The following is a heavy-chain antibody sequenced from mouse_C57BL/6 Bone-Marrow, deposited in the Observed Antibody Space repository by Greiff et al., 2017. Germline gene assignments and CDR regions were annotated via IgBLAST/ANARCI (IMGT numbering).Heavy chain of an antibody. J-gene: IGHJ1*03. V-gene: IGHV14-4*01. Sequence: VQLQQSGAELVRPGASVKLSCTASGFNIKDDYLHWVKQRPEQGLEWIGWIVPENGDTEYASKFQGKATITADTSSNTAYLQLSSLTSEDTAVYYCTTSYFDVWGTGTTVTVSS. CDR3: TTSYFDV. CDR1: GFNIKDDY. CDR2: IVPENGDT.